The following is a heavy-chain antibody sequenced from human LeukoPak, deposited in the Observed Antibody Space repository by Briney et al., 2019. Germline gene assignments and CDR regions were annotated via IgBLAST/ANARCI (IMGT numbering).Heavy chain of an antibody. J-gene: IGHJ4*02. CDR2: ISSSSSYI. Sequence: GGSLRLSCAASGFTFSSYSMNWVRQAPGKGLEWVSSISSSSSYIYYADSVKGRFTISRDNAKNAVYLHMNSLRAEDTAVYYCAKDRRAGSYDYWGQGTLVTVSS. D-gene: IGHD3-10*01. CDR3: AKDRRAGSYDY. V-gene: IGHV3-21*04. CDR1: GFTFSSYS.